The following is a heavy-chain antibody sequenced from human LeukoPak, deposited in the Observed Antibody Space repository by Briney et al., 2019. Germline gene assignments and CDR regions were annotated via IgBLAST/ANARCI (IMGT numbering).Heavy chain of an antibody. CDR3: AASIYRHSSGYDRPTGY. V-gene: IGHV3-23*01. Sequence: GGSLRLSCTASGFTFSTYAMNWVRQAPGKGLEWVAVIVDNGGGIHYADSVEGRFTISRDSSKNTLYLQMNSLRADDTAVYYCAASIYRHSSGYDRPTGYWGQGTLVTVSS. D-gene: IGHD5-18*01. CDR2: IVDNGGGI. CDR1: GFTFSTYA. J-gene: IGHJ4*02.